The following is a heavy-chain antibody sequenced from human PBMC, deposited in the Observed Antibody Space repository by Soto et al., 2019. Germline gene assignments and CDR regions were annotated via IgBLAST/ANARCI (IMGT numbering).Heavy chain of an antibody. CDR3: AKGGNYGAYNTGYFDY. CDR2: IIGSGGST. J-gene: IGHJ4*02. Sequence: GGSLRLSCAASGFTFSSYAMSWVRQAPGKGLEWVSAIIGSGGSTYYADSVKGRFTISRDNSKNTLYLPMNSLRAEDTAVYYCAKGGNYGAYNTGYFDYWGQGTLVTVSS. CDR1: GFTFSSYA. V-gene: IGHV3-23*01. D-gene: IGHD4-17*01.